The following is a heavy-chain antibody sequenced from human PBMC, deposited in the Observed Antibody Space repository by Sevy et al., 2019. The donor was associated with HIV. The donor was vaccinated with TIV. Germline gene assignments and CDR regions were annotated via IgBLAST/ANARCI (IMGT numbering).Heavy chain of an antibody. D-gene: IGHD6-13*01. J-gene: IGHJ4*02. Sequence: SETLSLTCTVSGGSISNYYWNWIRQPPGKGLEWIGYIYYSGSTNYNPSLKSRVTISVDTSKNQFSLKLSSVTAVDTAVYYCARVGSAAAGTWYFDYWGQGTLVTVSS. CDR3: ARVGSAAAGTWYFDY. CDR2: IYYSGST. CDR1: GGSISNYY. V-gene: IGHV4-59*01.